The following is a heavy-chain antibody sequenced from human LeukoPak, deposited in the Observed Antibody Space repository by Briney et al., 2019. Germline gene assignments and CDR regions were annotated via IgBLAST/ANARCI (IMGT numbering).Heavy chain of an antibody. V-gene: IGHV3-30-3*01. D-gene: IGHD5-12*01. CDR3: ARDRAVATSHYFAY. CDR2: ISYYGSNK. CDR1: GFTFSSYA. Sequence: GGSLRLSCAASGFTFSSYAMHWVRQAPGKGLEWVAVISYYGSNKYYADSVKGRFTISRDNSKNTLYLQMNSLRAEDTAVYYCARDRAVATSHYFAYWGQGTLVTVSS. J-gene: IGHJ4*02.